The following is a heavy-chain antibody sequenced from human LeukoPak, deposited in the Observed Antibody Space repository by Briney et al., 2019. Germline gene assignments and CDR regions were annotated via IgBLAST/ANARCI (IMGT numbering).Heavy chain of an antibody. V-gene: IGHV4-39*01. CDR3: ARKTGYNSGWYGDNWFDP. D-gene: IGHD6-19*01. CDR2: IYYSGSA. CDR1: GGSISSSSYY. Sequence: PSETLSLTCTVSGGSISSSSYYWGWIRQPPGKGLEWIGSIYYSGSAYYNPSLKSRVTISVDTSKNQFSLKLKSVIAADTAVYYCARKTGYNSGWYGDNWFDPWGQGTLVTVSS. J-gene: IGHJ5*02.